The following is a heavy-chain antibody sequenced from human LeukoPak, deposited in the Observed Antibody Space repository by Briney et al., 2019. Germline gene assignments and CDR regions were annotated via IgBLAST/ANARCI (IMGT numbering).Heavy chain of an antibody. V-gene: IGHV4-59*12. Sequence: NASETLSLTCTVSGGSISSYYWSWIRQPPGKGLEWIGYIYYSGSTNYNPSLKSRVTISVDTSKNQFSLKLSSVTAADTAVYYCASLYINKETDWYFDLWGRGTLVTVSS. CDR3: ASLYINKETDWYFDL. D-gene: IGHD1/OR15-1a*01. CDR2: IYYSGST. CDR1: GGSISSYY. J-gene: IGHJ2*01.